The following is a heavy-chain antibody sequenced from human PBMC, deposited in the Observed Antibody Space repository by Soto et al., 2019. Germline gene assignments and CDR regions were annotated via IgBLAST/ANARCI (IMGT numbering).Heavy chain of an antibody. D-gene: IGHD1-26*01. Sequence: EVQLVESGGGLVQPGGSLRLSCAASGFSFSSFEMNWVRQAPGKGLEWVSYISSSGSTIYYADSVKCRFTISRDNAKNSLFLQMNSLRAEDTAVYYCARDESGIYSLDYWGQGTVVTVSS. CDR3: ARDESGIYSLDY. CDR1: GFSFSSFE. CDR2: ISSSGSTI. J-gene: IGHJ4*02. V-gene: IGHV3-48*03.